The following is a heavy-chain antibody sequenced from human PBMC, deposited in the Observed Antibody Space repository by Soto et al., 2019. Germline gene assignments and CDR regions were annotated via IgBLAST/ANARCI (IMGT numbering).Heavy chain of an antibody. D-gene: IGHD2-15*01. CDR3: AGEPRYCRGGSCSITGDAYDI. V-gene: IGHV3-66*01. CDR2: ISNRGDT. CDR1: GFIVSDTY. Sequence: GGSLRLSCTASGFIVSDTYVNWVRQAPGKGLEWVSVISNRGDTHYADSVRGRFSLSRDISDNTLHLQMNNLRVEDTAVYYCAGEPRYCRGGSCSITGDAYDIWGQGTMVTVSS. J-gene: IGHJ3*02.